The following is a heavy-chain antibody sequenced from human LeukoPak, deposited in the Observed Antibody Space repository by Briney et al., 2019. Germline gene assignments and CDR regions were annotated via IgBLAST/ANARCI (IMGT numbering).Heavy chain of an antibody. J-gene: IGHJ4*02. Sequence: KSGGSLRLSCAASGFTFSSYSMNWGRQAPGRGLEWVSSISSSSSYIYYADSVKGRFTISRDNAKNSLYLQMNSLRAEDAAVYYCARDEGIAVALDYWGQGTLVTVSS. CDR2: ISSSSSYI. CDR1: GFTFSSYS. V-gene: IGHV3-21*01. D-gene: IGHD6-19*01. CDR3: ARDEGIAVALDY.